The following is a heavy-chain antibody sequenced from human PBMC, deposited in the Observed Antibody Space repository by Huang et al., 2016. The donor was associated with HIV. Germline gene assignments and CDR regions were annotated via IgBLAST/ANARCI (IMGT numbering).Heavy chain of an antibody. CDR3: ARERMMSWLDDHDAFDI. J-gene: IGHJ3*02. CDR2: INQSGST. CDR1: GGSFSGYY. Sequence: QVQLQQWGAGLLKPSETLSLTCAVYGGSFSGYYWCWIRQSPGKGLEWIGEINQSGSTNYNPSRKSRLTISVDTSKNQFSLKLSSVTAADTAVYYCARERMMSWLDDHDAFDIWGQGTMVTVSS. D-gene: IGHD1-1*01. V-gene: IGHV4-34*01.